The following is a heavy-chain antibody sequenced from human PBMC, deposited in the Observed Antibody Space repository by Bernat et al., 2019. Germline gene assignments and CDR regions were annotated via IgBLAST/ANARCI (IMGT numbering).Heavy chain of an antibody. J-gene: IGHJ4*02. V-gene: IGHV3-23*01. CDR2: IRGFGTGT. Sequence: EVQLLESGGDLVQPGGSLRLSCAASGFTFTSYGMNWVRQAPGKGLEWVSGIRGFGTGTYYADSVKGRFSISRDNSKNTVSLQMNTLGVEDTAIYYCVKDMNFHASGSFDYWGQGTLVTVSS. D-gene: IGHD3-10*01. CDR1: GFTFTSYG. CDR3: VKDMNFHASGSFDY.